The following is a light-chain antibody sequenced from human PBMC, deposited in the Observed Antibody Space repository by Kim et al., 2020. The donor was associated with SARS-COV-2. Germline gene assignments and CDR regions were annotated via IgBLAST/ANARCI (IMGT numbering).Light chain of an antibody. J-gene: IGLJ1*01. CDR3: CSYAHNYGV. Sequence: PGQSVTISCTGTSSDVGGYNYVSWYQQHPGKAPKLMIYDVTKRPSGVPDRFSGSKSGNTASLTISGLQAEDEADYYCCSYAHNYGVFGTGTKVTVL. CDR2: DVT. CDR1: SSDVGGYNY. V-gene: IGLV2-11*01.